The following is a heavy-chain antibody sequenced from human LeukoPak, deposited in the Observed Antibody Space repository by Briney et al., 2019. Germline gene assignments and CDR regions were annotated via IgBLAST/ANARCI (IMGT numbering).Heavy chain of an antibody. D-gene: IGHD3-22*01. Sequence: GGSLRLSCAASGFTFRVYAMTWVRQAPGKGLEWVSGISGSGSSTYSADSVKGRFTISRDNSNNTLYLQMNSLRAEDTALYYCAKAKITLIEVANPNSGALDIWGQGTMVTVSS. J-gene: IGHJ3*02. CDR2: ISGSGSST. V-gene: IGHV3-23*01. CDR1: GFTFRVYA. CDR3: AKAKITLIEVANPNSGALDI.